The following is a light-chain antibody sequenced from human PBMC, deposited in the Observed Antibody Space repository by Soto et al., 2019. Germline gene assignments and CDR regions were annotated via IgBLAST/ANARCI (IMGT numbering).Light chain of an antibody. CDR3: QQYYSYAIT. V-gene: IGKV1-8*01. CDR1: QGISSY. CDR2: AAS. J-gene: IGKJ5*01. Sequence: IRMTQSPSSFSACTGDRVTITCRASQGISSYLAWYQQKPGKAPKLLIYAASTLQSGVPSRFSGSGSGTDFTLTISCLQSEDFSNYYCQQYYSYAITFGQGTRLEIK.